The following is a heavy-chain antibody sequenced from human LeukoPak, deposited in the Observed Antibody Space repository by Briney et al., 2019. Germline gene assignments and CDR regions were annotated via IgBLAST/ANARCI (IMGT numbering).Heavy chain of an antibody. CDR1: GFTFSSYG. D-gene: IGHD1-26*01. CDR3: AKGTLGAAIRANAFDP. J-gene: IGHJ5*02. Sequence: GGSLRLSCAASGFTFSSYGMSWVRQAPGKGLEWVSDISGSGGSTYYADSVKGWFTISRDNSKNTLYLQMNSLTAEDTAVYYCAKGTLGAAIRANAFDPWGQGTLVTVSS. CDR2: ISGSGGST. V-gene: IGHV3-23*01.